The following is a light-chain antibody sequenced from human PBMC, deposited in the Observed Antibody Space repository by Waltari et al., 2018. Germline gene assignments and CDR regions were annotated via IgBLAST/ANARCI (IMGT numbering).Light chain of an antibody. Sequence: DIVMTQSPATLSVSPGERATLSCRASQSVSNNLAWYQQKPGQAPRLLIFGASTRATGIPARFSGSGSGTEFTLTISSLQSEDFAVYYCHQYNNRETFGQGTKVEIK. CDR3: HQYNNRET. J-gene: IGKJ1*01. CDR2: GAS. CDR1: QSVSNN. V-gene: IGKV3-15*01.